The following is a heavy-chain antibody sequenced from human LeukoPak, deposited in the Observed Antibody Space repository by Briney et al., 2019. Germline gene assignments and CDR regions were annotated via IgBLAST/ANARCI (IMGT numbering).Heavy chain of an antibody. CDR2: INAGNGNT. Sequence: ASVKVPCKASGYTFTSYAMHWVRQAPGQRLEWMGWINAGNGNTKYSQKFQGRVTITRDTSASTAYMELSSLRSEDTAVYYCARFVDTEYYFDYWGQGTLVTVSS. CDR3: ARFVDTEYYFDY. D-gene: IGHD5-18*01. CDR1: GYTFTSYA. J-gene: IGHJ4*02. V-gene: IGHV1-3*01.